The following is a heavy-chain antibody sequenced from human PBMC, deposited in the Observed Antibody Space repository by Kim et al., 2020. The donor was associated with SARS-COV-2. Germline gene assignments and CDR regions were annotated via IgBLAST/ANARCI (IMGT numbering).Heavy chain of an antibody. Sequence: SETLSLTCTVSGGSVSSDNYSWNWIRQPPGKGLEWIGYVYNSGNTNYNPSLKSRVTISLDTSKNQFSLKLRSVTDADTAVYYCARGKWGLGYYVDSWGQGTRVTVSS. J-gene: IGHJ4*02. D-gene: IGHD1-26*01. CDR1: GGSVSSDNYS. CDR3: ARGKWGLGYYVDS. CDR2: VYNSGNT. V-gene: IGHV4-61*01.